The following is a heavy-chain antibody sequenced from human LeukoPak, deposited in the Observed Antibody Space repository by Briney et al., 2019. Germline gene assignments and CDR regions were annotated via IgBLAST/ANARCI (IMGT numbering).Heavy chain of an antibody. CDR2: INHSGST. CDR3: ARGPWYCSSTSCSSSGFDY. J-gene: IGHJ4*02. CDR1: GGSFSSYY. V-gene: IGHV4-34*01. Sequence: SETLSLTCAVYGGSFSSYYWSWIRQPPGKGLEWIGEINHSGSTNYNPSLKSRVTISVDTSKNQFSLKLSSVTAADTAVYYCARGPWYCSSTSCSSSGFDYWGQGTLVTVSS. D-gene: IGHD2-2*01.